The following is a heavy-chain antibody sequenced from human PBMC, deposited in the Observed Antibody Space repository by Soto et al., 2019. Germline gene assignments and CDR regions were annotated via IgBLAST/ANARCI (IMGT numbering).Heavy chain of an antibody. CDR2: INAGSGNT. CDR1: GYTFTSYA. Sequence: GASVKVSCKASGYTFTSYAMHWVRQAPGQRLEWMGWINAGSGNTKYSQKFQGRVTITRDTSASTAYMELSSLRSEDTAVYYCARGHDFWSGLYYMDVWGKGTTVTVSS. CDR3: ARGHDFWSGLYYMDV. V-gene: IGHV1-3*01. J-gene: IGHJ6*03. D-gene: IGHD3-3*01.